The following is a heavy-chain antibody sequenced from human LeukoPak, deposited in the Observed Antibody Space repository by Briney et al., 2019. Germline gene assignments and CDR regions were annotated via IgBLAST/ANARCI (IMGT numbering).Heavy chain of an antibody. CDR1: GGSISSSNW. CDR2: IYHSGST. J-gene: IGHJ4*02. V-gene: IGHV4-4*02. Sequence: SETLSLTCAVSGGSISSSNWWSWVRQPPGKGLEWIGEIYHSGSTNYNPSLKSRVTISVDKSKNQFSLKLSSVTAADTAVYYCASTTPGYSSSSPLDYWGQGTLVTVSS. CDR3: ASTTPGYSSSSPLDY. D-gene: IGHD6-6*01.